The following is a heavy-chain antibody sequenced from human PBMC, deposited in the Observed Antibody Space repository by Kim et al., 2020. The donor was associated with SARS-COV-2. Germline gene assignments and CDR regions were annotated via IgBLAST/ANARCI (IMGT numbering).Heavy chain of an antibody. CDR1: GFTFSSYA. CDR3: AKDPYDFWSGYYTHYYYYGMDV. D-gene: IGHD3-3*01. J-gene: IGHJ6*02. CDR2: ISGSGGST. V-gene: IGHV3-23*01. Sequence: GGSLRLSCAASGFTFSSYAMSWVRQAPGKGLEWVSAISGSGGSTYYADSVKGRFTISRDNSKNTLYLQMNSLRAEDTAVYYCAKDPYDFWSGYYTHYYYYGMDVWGQGTTVTVSS.